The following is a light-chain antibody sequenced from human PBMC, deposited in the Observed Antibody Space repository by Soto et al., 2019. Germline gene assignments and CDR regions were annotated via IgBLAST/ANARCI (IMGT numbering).Light chain of an antibody. CDR3: QQYGSSPPFT. CDR1: QSVSSSY. CDR2: AAS. Sequence: EIVLTQSPGTLSLSPGERATLSCRASQSVSSSYLAWYQQKPGQAPRLLIYAASSRATGIPDRFSGSGSGTDFSLTIIGLEPEDSAVYYCQQYGSSPPFTFGPGTKVDIK. V-gene: IGKV3-20*01. J-gene: IGKJ3*01.